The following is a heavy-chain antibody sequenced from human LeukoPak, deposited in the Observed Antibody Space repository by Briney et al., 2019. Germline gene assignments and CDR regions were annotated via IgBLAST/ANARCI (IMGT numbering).Heavy chain of an antibody. J-gene: IGHJ4*02. CDR3: AKGNYDFWSGPVY. CDR2: ISWNSGSI. V-gene: IGHV3-9*01. CDR1: GFTFDDYA. Sequence: GRSLRLSCAASGFTFDDYAMHWVRQAPGKGLEWVSGISWNSGSIGYADSVKGRSTISRDNAKNSLYLQMNSLRAEDTALYYCAKGNYDFWSGPVYWGQGTLVTVSS. D-gene: IGHD3-3*01.